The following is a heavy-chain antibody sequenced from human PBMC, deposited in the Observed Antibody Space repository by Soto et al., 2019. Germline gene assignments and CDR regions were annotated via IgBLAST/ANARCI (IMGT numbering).Heavy chain of an antibody. CDR3: VTGNQNFCDY. J-gene: IGHJ4*02. D-gene: IGHD1-1*01. CDR1: GFTFRTFG. Sequence: QVLLVETGGGVVQPGRSLRLSCAASGFTFRTFGMHWVRQAPGKGLEWVSVIWNDGSKKFYADSVKGRFTISRDNSNNPLYLQMDSLRPEDTAVYYCVTGNQNFCDYWGQGTLVTVSS. V-gene: IGHV3-33*01. CDR2: IWNDGSKK.